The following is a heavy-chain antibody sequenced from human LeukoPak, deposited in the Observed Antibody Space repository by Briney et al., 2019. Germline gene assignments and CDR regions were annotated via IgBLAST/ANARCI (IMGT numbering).Heavy chain of an antibody. CDR2: ISSSSSHI. V-gene: IGHV3-21*01. D-gene: IGHD4-17*01. J-gene: IGHJ4*02. Sequence: GGSLRLSCAASGFTVSKKYMNWVRQAPGKGLEWVSSISSSSSHIYYADSVKGRFTISRDNAKNSLYLQMNSLRAEDTAVYYCARDGGDYGNDYWGQGTLVTVSS. CDR1: GFTVSKKY. CDR3: ARDGGDYGNDY.